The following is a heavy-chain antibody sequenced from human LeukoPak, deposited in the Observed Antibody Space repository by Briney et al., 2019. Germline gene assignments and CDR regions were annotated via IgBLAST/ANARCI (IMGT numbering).Heavy chain of an antibody. Sequence: PSETLSLTCTVSGGSISSYYWSWIRQPPGKGLEWIGYIYYSGSTNYNPSLKSRVTISVVTSKNQFSLKLSSVTAADTAVYYCARSGIAARPATGPFDYWGQGTLVTVSS. CDR3: ARSGIAARPATGPFDY. J-gene: IGHJ4*02. CDR2: IYYSGST. CDR1: GGSISSYY. V-gene: IGHV4-59*01. D-gene: IGHD6-6*01.